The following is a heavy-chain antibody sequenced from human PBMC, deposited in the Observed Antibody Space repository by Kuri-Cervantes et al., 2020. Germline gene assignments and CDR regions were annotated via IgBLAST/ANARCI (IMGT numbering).Heavy chain of an antibody. CDR3: ARAPGKYCSGGSCYSDWFDP. Sequence: ASVKVSCKASVYTFTSYDINWVRQATGQGLEWMGWMNPNSGNTGYAQKFQGRVTMTRNTSISTAYMELSSLRSEDTAVYYCARAPGKYCSGGSCYSDWFDPWGQGTLVTVSS. D-gene: IGHD2-15*01. J-gene: IGHJ5*02. CDR1: VYTFTSYD. CDR2: MNPNSGNT. V-gene: IGHV1-8*01.